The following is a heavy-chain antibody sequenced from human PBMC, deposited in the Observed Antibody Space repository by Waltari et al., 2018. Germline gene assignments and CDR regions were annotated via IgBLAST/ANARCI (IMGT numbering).Heavy chain of an antibody. CDR2: VYSTGAT. Sequence: QMKLLESGPGLVKPSETLSLTCTVSAASIRGHYWSWIRQPAGQGLDWIGRVYSTGATNSPPSLGRRATISVDTARKQVSLKRTSGTAADTAMYFCAESDSGSWQYFFNSWGQGALVTVSS. CDR3: AESDSGSWQYFFNS. J-gene: IGHJ4*02. CDR1: AASIRGHY. V-gene: IGHV4-4*07. D-gene: IGHD6-19*01.